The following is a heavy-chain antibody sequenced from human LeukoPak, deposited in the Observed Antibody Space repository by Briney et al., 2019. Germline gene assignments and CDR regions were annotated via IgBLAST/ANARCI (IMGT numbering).Heavy chain of an antibody. Sequence: SETLSLTCAVYGGSFSGYYWSWIRRPPGKGLEWIGEINHSGSTNYNPSLKSRVTISVDTSKNQFSLKLSSVTAADTAVYYCARHPLRGGFDYWGQGTLVTVSS. J-gene: IGHJ4*02. CDR1: GGSFSGYY. CDR3: ARHPLRGGFDY. V-gene: IGHV4-34*01. CDR2: INHSGST.